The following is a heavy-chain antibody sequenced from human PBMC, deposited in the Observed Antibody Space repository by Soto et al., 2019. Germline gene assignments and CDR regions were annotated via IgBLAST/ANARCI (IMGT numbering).Heavy chain of an antibody. CDR2: IYPSGMP. CDR1: GGSISNAAYS. Sequence: SETLSLTCTVSGGSISNAAYSWSWIRQPPGKGLEWIGYIYPSGMPFYNPSLRSRVTISIDRSNDQFSLNLKSVTAEDTALYYCAKLGTMGVFDNWGQGTLVTVSS. V-gene: IGHV4-30-2*01. D-gene: IGHD1-26*01. CDR3: AKLGTMGVFDN. J-gene: IGHJ4*02.